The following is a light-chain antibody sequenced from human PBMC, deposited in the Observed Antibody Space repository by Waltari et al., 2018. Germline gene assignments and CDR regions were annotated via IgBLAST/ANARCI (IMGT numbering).Light chain of an antibody. CDR1: SSDVGGYKN. V-gene: IGLV2-14*01. CDR2: DVT. Sequence: QSALTQPASVSGSPGQSITISCTGTSSDVGGYKNVLWYQQHPGKAPKLIIYDVTNRPSGVSNRFSGSKSGNTASLTISGLQAEDEADYYCSSYTSSSTLVVFGGGTKLTVL. J-gene: IGLJ2*01. CDR3: SSYTSSSTLVV.